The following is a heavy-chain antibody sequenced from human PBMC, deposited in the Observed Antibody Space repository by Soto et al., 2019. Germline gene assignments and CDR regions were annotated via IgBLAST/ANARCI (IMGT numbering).Heavy chain of an antibody. CDR2: LYHSTSP. Sequence: SETLSLTCTLSGASITLSNWWTWIRQFPGLGLQWIGQLYHSTSPHYNPSHETRVTLSVDTSRTQFSLKLTSMTAAATAVYYGARATDVYGDAYDVWGQGTLVTVSS. D-gene: IGHD4-17*01. V-gene: IGHV4-4*02. CDR1: GASITLSNW. J-gene: IGHJ3*01. CDR3: ARATDVYGDAYDV.